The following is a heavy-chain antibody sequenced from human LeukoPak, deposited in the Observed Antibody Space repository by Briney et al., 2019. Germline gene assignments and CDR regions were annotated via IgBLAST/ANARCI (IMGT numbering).Heavy chain of an antibody. V-gene: IGHV3-23*01. CDR3: AKIGAGTVDY. CDR2: LSGSGDSP. Sequence: ESRRLSSACFEFTFSSYALSWIRQAPGNGMDGISALSGSGDSPYYADSVKGRFAMSRDNSKSTLYPQLNSLRGEETEVYYCAKIGAGTVDYWGQGTLVTVSS. CDR1: EFTFSSYA. J-gene: IGHJ4*02. D-gene: IGHD6-19*01.